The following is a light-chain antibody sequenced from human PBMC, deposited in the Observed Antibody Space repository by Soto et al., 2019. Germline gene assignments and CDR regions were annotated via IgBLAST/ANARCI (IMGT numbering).Light chain of an antibody. Sequence: DIQMTQSPSSLSASVGDRVTITCRASQGIRDALGWYQQKPGKAPKRMIYAASSLQSGVPSRFSGSGSGTEFTLTISSLHPEDFATYYFLQHNSYPQTFGQGTNVDIK. CDR3: LQHNSYPQT. J-gene: IGKJ1*01. V-gene: IGKV1-17*01. CDR2: AAS. CDR1: QGIRDA.